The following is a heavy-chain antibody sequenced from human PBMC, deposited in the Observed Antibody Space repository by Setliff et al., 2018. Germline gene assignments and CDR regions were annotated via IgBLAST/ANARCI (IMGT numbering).Heavy chain of an antibody. V-gene: IGHV4-61*10. J-gene: IGHJ4*02. Sequence: SSETLSLTCTVSGGSISSGSYYWSWIRQPAGKGLEWIGYIYYSGSTNYNPSLKSRVTISVDTSKNQFSLKLSSVTAADTAVYYCARGYYDILTGYYIGYWGQGTLVTVSS. CDR2: IYYSGST. D-gene: IGHD3-9*01. CDR3: ARGYYDILTGYYIGY. CDR1: GGSISSGSYY.